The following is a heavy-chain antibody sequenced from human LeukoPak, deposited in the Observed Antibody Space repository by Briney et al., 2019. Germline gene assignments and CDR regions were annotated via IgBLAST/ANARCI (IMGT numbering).Heavy chain of an antibody. Sequence: GGTLRLSCAASGFTLNTYAMNWVRQAPGKGLEWVSVISVSGSSTYYADSVKGQLTISRGHSKDTLYLQMNSLRAEDTAVYYCATYKGKVRGVTIYYYYYMDVWGKGTTVTISS. CDR3: ATYKGKVRGVTIYYYYYMDV. V-gene: IGHV3-23*01. CDR2: ISVSGSST. J-gene: IGHJ6*03. D-gene: IGHD3-10*01. CDR1: GFTLNTYA.